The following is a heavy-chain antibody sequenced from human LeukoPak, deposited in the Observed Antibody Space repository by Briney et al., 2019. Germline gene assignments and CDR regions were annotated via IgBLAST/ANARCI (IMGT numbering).Heavy chain of an antibody. V-gene: IGHV1-69*13. CDR1: GGTFSSYA. D-gene: IGHD2-15*01. J-gene: IGHJ4*02. CDR3: AREDCSGGSCYYFDY. Sequence: SVKVSCKASGGTFSSYAISWVRQAPGEGLEWMGGIIPIFGTANYAQKFQGRVTITADESTSTAYMELSSLRSEDTAVYYCAREDCSGGSCYYFDYWGQGTLVTVSS. CDR2: IIPIFGTA.